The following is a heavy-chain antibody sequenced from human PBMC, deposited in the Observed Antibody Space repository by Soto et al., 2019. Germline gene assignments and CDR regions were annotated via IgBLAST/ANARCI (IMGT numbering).Heavy chain of an antibody. CDR1: GDSISXFY. CDR3: XXXXXXXXXXXXTWAY. J-gene: IGHJ4*02. Sequence: QVQLQESGPGLVRPSETLSLTCSVSGDSISXFYWSWXRQPPGKTLEWIGYIYNGRTNYNPSLKXRXXXXXXXXXXXXXXXXXXXXXXXXXXXXXXXXXXXXXXXXXTWAYWGQGVLVTVSP. CDR2: IYNGRT. V-gene: IGHV4-59*04.